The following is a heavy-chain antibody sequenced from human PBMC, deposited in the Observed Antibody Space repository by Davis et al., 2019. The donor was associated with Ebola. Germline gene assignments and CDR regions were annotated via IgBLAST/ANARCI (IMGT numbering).Heavy chain of an antibody. CDR1: GFTVSSNY. CDR2: ISGSGGST. V-gene: IGHV3-23*01. D-gene: IGHD2-2*01. J-gene: IGHJ1*01. CDR3: AKADIVVVPAAEYFQH. Sequence: PGGSLRLSCAASGFTVSSNYMSWVRQAPGKGLEWVSAISGSGGSTYYADSVKGRFTISRDNSKNTLYLQMNSLRAEDTAVYYCAKADIVVVPAAEYFQHWGQGTLVTVSS.